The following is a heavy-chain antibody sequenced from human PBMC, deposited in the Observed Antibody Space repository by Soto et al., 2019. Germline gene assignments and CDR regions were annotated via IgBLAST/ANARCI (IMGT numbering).Heavy chain of an antibody. V-gene: IGHV3-7*04. CDR3: ARGGYAYGRFAH. D-gene: IGHD5-18*01. J-gene: IGHJ5*02. CDR2: ISHDGSEE. CDR1: GFSLNTYW. Sequence: GVSLRLSCAASGFSLNTYWVSWVRQAPGKGLEWVATISHDGSEEYYLGSVRGRFTISRDNANNSLNLQMDSLRAEDTAVYYCARGGYAYGRFAHWGQGTLVTVSS.